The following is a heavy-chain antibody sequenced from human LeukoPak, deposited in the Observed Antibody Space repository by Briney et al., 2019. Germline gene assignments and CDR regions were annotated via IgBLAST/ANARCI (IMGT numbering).Heavy chain of an antibody. CDR3: ARARGERGEWFGELLGGFFDY. CDR2: IYYSGST. CDR1: GGPISIDGYY. D-gene: IGHD3-10*01. Sequence: PSQTLSLTCTVSGGPISIDGYYWTWIRQHPGKGLEWIGYIYYSGSTYYNPSLKSRVTISVDTSKNQFSLKLSSVTAADTAVYYCARARGERGEWFGELLGGFFDYWGQGTLVTVSS. V-gene: IGHV4-31*03. J-gene: IGHJ4*02.